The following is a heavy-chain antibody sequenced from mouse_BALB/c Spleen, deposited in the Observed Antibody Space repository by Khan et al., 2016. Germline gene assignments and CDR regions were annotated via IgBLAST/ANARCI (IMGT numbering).Heavy chain of an antibody. CDR3: ARWKDYGYEAMDY. CDR1: GYTFTDYA. D-gene: IGHD1-2*01. V-gene: IGHV1S137*01. Sequence: QVQLKQSGPELVRPGESVKISCKGSGYTFTDYAVHWVKQSHAKSLEWIGVISIYYDITNYNQKFKDRATMTVDKSSSTAYMELARLTSEDSAIYDCARWKDYGYEAMDYWGQGTSVTVSS. CDR2: ISIYYDIT. J-gene: IGHJ4*01.